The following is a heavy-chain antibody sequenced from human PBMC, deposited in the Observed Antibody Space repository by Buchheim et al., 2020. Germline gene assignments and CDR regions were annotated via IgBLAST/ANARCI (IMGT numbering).Heavy chain of an antibody. CDR3: ARGEY. Sequence: EVQLVESGGGSVQPGGSLRLSCAAPGFTFSSYWMSWVRQAPGKGLEWVANIKEDGSEKYYVDSRFSISRDNAKNSLYLQMNSLRAEDTAVYYCARGEYWGQGTL. CDR1: GFTFSSYW. V-gene: IGHV3-7*01. J-gene: IGHJ4*02. CDR2: IKEDGSEK.